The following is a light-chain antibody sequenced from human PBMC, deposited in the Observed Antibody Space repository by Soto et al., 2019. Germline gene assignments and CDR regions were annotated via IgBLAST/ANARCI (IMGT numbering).Light chain of an antibody. CDR1: QDISRF. V-gene: IGKV1-17*03. Sequence: DVQMAQSPSAMSASAGDRVTIACRASQDISRFVAWFQHKPGRAPERLIYETSNLQPGVPSRFSGSGSGTEFTLAISGLQPEDFATYYCLQHNTYPYTFGQGTKVDIK. CDR2: ETS. CDR3: LQHNTYPYT. J-gene: IGKJ2*01.